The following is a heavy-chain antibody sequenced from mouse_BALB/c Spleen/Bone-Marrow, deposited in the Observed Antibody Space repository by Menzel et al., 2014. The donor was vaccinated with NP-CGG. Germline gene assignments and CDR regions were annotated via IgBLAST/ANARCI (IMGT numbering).Heavy chain of an antibody. D-gene: IGHD2-3*01. CDR3: ARDGYSSLAMDY. CDR2: ILPGSTST. J-gene: IGHJ4*01. V-gene: IGHV1-9*01. CDR1: GYTFSGYW. Sequence: VHLVESGAELMKPGASVKISCKTTGYTFSGYWIEWVKQRPGHGLEWIGEILPGSTSTNYNEKFKDKATFTADTSSNTAYIQLSSLTSEDSAVYYCARDGYSSLAMDYWGQGTSVTVSS.